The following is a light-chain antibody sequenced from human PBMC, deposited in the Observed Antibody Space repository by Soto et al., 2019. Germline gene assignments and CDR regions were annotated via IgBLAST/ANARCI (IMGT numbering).Light chain of an antibody. CDR1: QSINSRY. CDR2: GAS. Sequence: EIVLTQSPGTLSLSPGERATLSCRASQSINSRYLAWYQQKPGQAPRLLICGASSRATGIPDRFCGSGSGTDFTLTISRLEPEDFAVYYCQQFGSSPGFTFGPGTKVDIK. CDR3: QQFGSSPGFT. J-gene: IGKJ3*01. V-gene: IGKV3-20*01.